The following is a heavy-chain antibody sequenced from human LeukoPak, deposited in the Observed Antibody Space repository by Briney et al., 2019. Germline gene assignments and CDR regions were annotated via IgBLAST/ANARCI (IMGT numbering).Heavy chain of an antibody. J-gene: IGHJ5*02. Sequence: SVGSLRLSCAASGFTFSSYWTHWVRQAPGKGLVWISRINSDGTITNYADSVKGRFTISRDNAKNTLYLQMNSLRAEDTAVYYCASGSSYASTWLDPWGQGTLVTVSS. CDR2: INSDGTIT. CDR1: GFTFSSYW. D-gene: IGHD5-18*01. CDR3: ASGSSYASTWLDP. V-gene: IGHV3-74*01.